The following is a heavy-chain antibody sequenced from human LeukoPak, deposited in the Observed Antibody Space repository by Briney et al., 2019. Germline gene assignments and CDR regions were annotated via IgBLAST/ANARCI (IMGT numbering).Heavy chain of an antibody. CDR1: GYIFTSYG. CDR3: ASRGGGDPGHFDY. CDR2: INAYNGDT. V-gene: IGHV1-18*01. Sequence: GASVKVSCKASGYIFTSYGISWARQAPGQGLEWMGWINAYNGDTNYAQKFQGRVTMTTDTSTSTAYMELRSLRSDDTAVYYCASRGGGDPGHFDYWGQGTLVTVSS. J-gene: IGHJ4*02. D-gene: IGHD2-21*02.